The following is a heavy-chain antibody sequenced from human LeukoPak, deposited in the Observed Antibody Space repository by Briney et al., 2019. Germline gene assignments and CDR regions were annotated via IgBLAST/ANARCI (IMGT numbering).Heavy chain of an antibody. CDR1: GFTFSSYA. V-gene: IGHV3-30*04. CDR3: ARDPSSPVLRFLEWLSPSFFDY. J-gene: IGHJ4*02. Sequence: GGSLRLTCAASGFTFSSYAMHWVRHAPGKGLEWVAVISYDGSNKYYADSVKGRFTISRDNSKNTLYLQMNSLRAEDTAVYYCARDPSSPVLRFLEWLSPSFFDYWGQGTLVTVSS. D-gene: IGHD3-3*01. CDR2: ISYDGSNK.